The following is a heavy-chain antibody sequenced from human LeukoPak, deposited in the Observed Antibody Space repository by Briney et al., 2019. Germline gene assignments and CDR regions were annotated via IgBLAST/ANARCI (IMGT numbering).Heavy chain of an antibody. D-gene: IGHD3/OR15-3a*01. CDR3: ATNKDWAEAD. Sequence: PSDTLSLTCSVSDGSIRTYYWSWIRQSPGQGLEWIGNIYYRGDINYNPSLKSRVIISIDTSKNQFSLKVTSLTAADTAVYYCATNKDWAEADWGQGTLVIVSS. J-gene: IGHJ4*02. V-gene: IGHV4-59*03. CDR2: IYYRGDI. CDR1: DGSIRTYY.